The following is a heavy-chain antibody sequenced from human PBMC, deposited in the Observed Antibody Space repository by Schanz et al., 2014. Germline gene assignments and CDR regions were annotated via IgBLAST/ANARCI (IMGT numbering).Heavy chain of an antibody. V-gene: IGHV3-33*06. CDR3: AKANYRRKINFDY. D-gene: IGHD3-10*01. J-gene: IGHJ4*02. CDR2: IWYDENNK. Sequence: QVQLVESGGGVVQFGRSLRLSCVASGFTFSSYGMHWVRQAPGKGLEWVAVIWYDENNKYYADSVKGRFTMSRDNSKNTLYLQMISVRAEDAAVYYCAKANYRRKINFDYWGRGTLVTVSS. CDR1: GFTFSSYG.